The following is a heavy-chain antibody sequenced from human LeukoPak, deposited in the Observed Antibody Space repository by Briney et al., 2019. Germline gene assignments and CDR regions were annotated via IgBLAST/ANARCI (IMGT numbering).Heavy chain of an antibody. Sequence: GGSLRLSCAASGFTFSSYAMHWVRQAPGKGLEWVAVISYDGSNKYYADSVKGRFTISRDNSKNALYLQMNSLRAEDTAVYYCAREWLQGPIDAGFDYWGQGTLVTVSS. CDR2: ISYDGSNK. J-gene: IGHJ4*02. CDR1: GFTFSSYA. V-gene: IGHV3-30-3*01. CDR3: AREWLQGPIDAGFDY. D-gene: IGHD5-24*01.